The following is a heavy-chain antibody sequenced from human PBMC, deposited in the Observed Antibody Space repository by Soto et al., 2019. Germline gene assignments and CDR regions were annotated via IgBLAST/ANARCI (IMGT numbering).Heavy chain of an antibody. CDR3: ARDIPLSYSSSRPVDY. CDR1: GFTFSSYA. V-gene: IGHV3-66*01. J-gene: IGHJ4*02. Sequence: PGGSLRLSCAASGFTFSSYAMSWVRQAPGKGLEWVSVIYSGGSTYYADSVKGRFTISRDNSKNTLYLQMNSLRAEDTAVYYCARDIPLSYSSSRPVDYWGQGTLVTVSS. D-gene: IGHD6-6*01. CDR2: IYSGGST.